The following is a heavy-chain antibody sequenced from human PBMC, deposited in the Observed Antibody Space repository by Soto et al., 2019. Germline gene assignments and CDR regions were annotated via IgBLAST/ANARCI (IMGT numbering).Heavy chain of an antibody. CDR2: INHSGST. Sequence: SETLSLTCSVYGGSFSGYYWSWIRQPPGKGLEWIGEINHSGSTNYNPSLKSRVTISVDTSKNQFSLKLSSVTAADLPSYYYYGMDVWGQGTTVTVSS. V-gene: IGHV4-34*01. CDR1: GGSFSGYY. J-gene: IGHJ6*02. CDR3: YGMDV.